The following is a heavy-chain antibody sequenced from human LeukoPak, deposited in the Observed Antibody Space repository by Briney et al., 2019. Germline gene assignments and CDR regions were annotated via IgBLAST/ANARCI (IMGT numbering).Heavy chain of an antibody. Sequence: GGSLRLSCAASGFTFSTYAMNWVRQAPGKGLEWVSSISSSSSYIYYADSVKGRFTISRDNAKNSLYLQMNSLRAEDTAVYYCAREGDWQQLAPPEHDFDYWGQGTLVTVSS. CDR3: AREGDWQQLAPPEHDFDY. V-gene: IGHV3-21*01. D-gene: IGHD6-13*01. CDR2: ISSSSSYI. CDR1: GFTFSTYA. J-gene: IGHJ4*02.